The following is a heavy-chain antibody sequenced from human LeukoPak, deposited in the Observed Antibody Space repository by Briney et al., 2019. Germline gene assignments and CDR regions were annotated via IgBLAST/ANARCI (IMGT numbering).Heavy chain of an antibody. CDR2: IWYDGSNK. D-gene: IGHD3-22*01. V-gene: IGHV3-33*06. CDR3: AKGSSGYYGDY. Sequence: GRSLRLSCAASGFSFRSYGMHWVRQAPGKGLDWVAVIWYDGSNKNYADSVKGRFTISRDNSKNTLYLQMNSLRAEDTAVYYCAKGSSGYYGDYWGQGTLSPSPQ. J-gene: IGHJ4*02. CDR1: GFSFRSYG.